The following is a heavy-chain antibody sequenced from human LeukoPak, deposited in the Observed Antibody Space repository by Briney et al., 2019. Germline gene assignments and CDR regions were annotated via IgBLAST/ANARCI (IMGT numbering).Heavy chain of an antibody. Sequence: ASVKVSCKASGYTFSSYAISWVRQAPGQGLEWMGGIIPIFGTANYAQKFQGRVTITADESTSTAYMELSSLRSEDTAVYYCASDGWKANIVATTYDYWGQGTLVTVSS. CDR3: ASDGWKANIVATTYDY. J-gene: IGHJ4*02. D-gene: IGHD5-12*01. CDR2: IIPIFGTA. CDR1: GYTFSSYA. V-gene: IGHV1-69*13.